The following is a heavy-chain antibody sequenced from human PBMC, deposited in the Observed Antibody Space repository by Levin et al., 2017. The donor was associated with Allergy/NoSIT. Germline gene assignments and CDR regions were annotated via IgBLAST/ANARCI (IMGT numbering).Heavy chain of an antibody. CDR1: GFTFNNYA. J-gene: IGHJ4*02. D-gene: IGHD6-19*01. CDR2: IINSGVGT. CDR3: AKDARRGSDQPYYLDY. V-gene: IGHV3-23*01. Sequence: GESLKISCAASGFTFNNYAMSWVRQAPGKGLEWVSAIINSGVGTYYADSVKGRFTISRDTSKNTMYLQMNSLRAEDTAVYVCAKDARRGSDQPYYLDYWGQGTLVTASS.